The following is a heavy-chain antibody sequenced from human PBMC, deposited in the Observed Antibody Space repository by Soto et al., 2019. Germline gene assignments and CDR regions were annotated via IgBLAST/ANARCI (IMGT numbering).Heavy chain of an antibody. CDR3: AREGGIYCGGDCYYWHCDL. CDR1: GGSISSGGYY. V-gene: IGHV4-31*03. CDR2: IYYSGST. D-gene: IGHD2-21*02. Sequence: QVQLQESGPGLVKPSQTLSLTCTVSGGSISSGGYYWSWIRQHPGKGLEWIGYIYYSGSTYYNPSLKGRVTLYVDKAKNWFSLKLSSVTAADTAVYYCAREGGIYCGGDCYYWHCDLWGRGTLVTVSS. J-gene: IGHJ2*01.